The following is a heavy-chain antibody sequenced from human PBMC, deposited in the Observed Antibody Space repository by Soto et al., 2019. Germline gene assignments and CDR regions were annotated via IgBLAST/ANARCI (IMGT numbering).Heavy chain of an antibody. D-gene: IGHD4-17*01. V-gene: IGHV3-66*01. Sequence: EVQLVESGGGLVQPGGSLRLSCAASGFTVSSNYMSWVRQAPGKGLEWVSVIYSGGSTYYADSVKGRFTISRDNSKNTLYLQMNNLSAEATAVYYCARVFDYGPNCYVVLWGRGTLVTVST. CDR2: IYSGGST. CDR3: ARVFDYGPNCYVVL. CDR1: GFTVSSNY. J-gene: IGHJ2*01.